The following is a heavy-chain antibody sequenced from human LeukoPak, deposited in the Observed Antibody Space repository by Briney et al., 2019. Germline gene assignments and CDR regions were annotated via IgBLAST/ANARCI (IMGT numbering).Heavy chain of an antibody. Sequence: SETLSLTCTVSGVSISSSSYYWGWIRQPPGKGLEWIGSIYYSGSIYYNPSLKSRVTISVDTSKNQFSLKLSSVTAADTAVYYCARTGGPLHDAFDIWGQGTMVTVSS. CDR2: IYYSGSI. CDR3: ARTGGPLHDAFDI. D-gene: IGHD4-23*01. V-gene: IGHV4-39*01. CDR1: GVSISSSSYY. J-gene: IGHJ3*02.